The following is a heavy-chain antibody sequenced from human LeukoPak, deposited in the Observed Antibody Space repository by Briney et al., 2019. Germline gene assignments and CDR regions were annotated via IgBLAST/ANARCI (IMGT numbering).Heavy chain of an antibody. CDR1: GFTFSSYA. J-gene: IGHJ4*02. D-gene: IGHD3-9*01. Sequence: GGSLRLSCAASGFTFSSYAMSWVRQAPGKGLEWVSAISGSGGSTYYADSVKGRFTISRDNSKNTLYLQMNSLRAEYTAVYYCASLRYFDWLLPIDYWGQGTLVTVSS. CDR3: ASLRYFDWLLPIDY. CDR2: ISGSGGST. V-gene: IGHV3-23*01.